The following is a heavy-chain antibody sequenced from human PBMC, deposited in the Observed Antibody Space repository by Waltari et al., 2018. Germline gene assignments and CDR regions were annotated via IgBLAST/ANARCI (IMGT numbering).Heavy chain of an antibody. CDR2: ISYDGDSK. Sequence: QGQLVESGGGVVQPGKSLSLSCAASGFLFGTYTMSWVRQAPGKGLEWVSTISYDGDSKYYADSVKGRFTVSRDNSKNTLHVQMNGLRPEDSGLYYCARSYGGEAFDIWGLGTKVIVSS. CDR1: GFLFGTYT. D-gene: IGHD2-21*01. J-gene: IGHJ3*02. CDR3: ARSYGGEAFDI. V-gene: IGHV3-30-3*01.